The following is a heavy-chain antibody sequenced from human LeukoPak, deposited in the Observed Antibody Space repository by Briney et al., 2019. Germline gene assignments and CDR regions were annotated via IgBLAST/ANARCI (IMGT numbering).Heavy chain of an antibody. CDR3: ARDRRYSSSWYFWN. J-gene: IGHJ4*02. D-gene: IGHD6-13*01. CDR2: IYSGGDT. Sequence: AGGSLRLSCAVSGFIVSRNYMSWVRQAPGKGLEWGSIIYSGGDTYYADSVEGRFTISRDNSNNTLYLQINSLRAEDTGVYYCARDRRYSSSWYFWNWGQGALVTVSS. V-gene: IGHV3-53*01. CDR1: GFIVSRNY.